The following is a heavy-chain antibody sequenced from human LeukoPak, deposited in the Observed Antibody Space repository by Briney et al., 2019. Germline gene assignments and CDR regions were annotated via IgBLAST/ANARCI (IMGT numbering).Heavy chain of an antibody. CDR1: GFTVSSNY. V-gene: IGHV3-7*05. CDR2: IQQDGSEK. J-gene: IGHJ4*02. D-gene: IGHD1-26*01. Sequence: PGGSLRLSCAASGFTVSSNYMIWVRQAPGKGLEWVANIQQDGSEKYYVDSVKGRFTISRDNAKNSLYLQMNSLRAEDTAVYYCARNPPRYFNWGQGTLVTVSS. CDR3: ARNPPRYFN.